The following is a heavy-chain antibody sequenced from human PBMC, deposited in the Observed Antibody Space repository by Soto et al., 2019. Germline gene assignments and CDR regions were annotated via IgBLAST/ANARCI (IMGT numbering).Heavy chain of an antibody. V-gene: IGHV1-3*01. CDR3: ARDSSSWTFVGSFDP. Sequence: GALVKVSCKASGYTFTSYAMPWVRQAPGQTLEWMGWINAGNGKTQYPQKSQGRATITRYTSARTAYMELSSLRSEDTAVYYCARDSSSWTFVGSFDPWGQGTLVTVSS. D-gene: IGHD6-13*01. CDR2: INAGNGKT. CDR1: GYTFTSYA. J-gene: IGHJ5*02.